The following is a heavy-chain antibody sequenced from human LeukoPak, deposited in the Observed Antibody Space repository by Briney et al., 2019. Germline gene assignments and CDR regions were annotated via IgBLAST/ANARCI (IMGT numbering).Heavy chain of an antibody. CDR3: ARDLTGGYPEPTGWFDP. CDR1: GYTFTDYY. V-gene: IGHV1-2*02. J-gene: IGHJ5*02. CDR2: INPKSGDT. D-gene: IGHD3-22*01. Sequence: ASVKVSCKTSGYTFTDYYIHWVRQAPGQGLEWMGWINPKSGDTNYAQKFQGRVTMTRDTSINTAYMELSSLRSDDTAVYYCARDLTGGYPEPTGWFDPWGQGTLVTVSS.